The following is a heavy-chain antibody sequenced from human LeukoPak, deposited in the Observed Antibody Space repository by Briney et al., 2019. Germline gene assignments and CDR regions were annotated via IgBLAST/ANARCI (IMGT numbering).Heavy chain of an antibody. CDR2: IYYSGST. Sequence: SETLSLTCAVSGYSISSSSYYWGWIRQPPGKGLEWIGSIYYSGSTYYNPSLKSRVTISVDTSKNQFSLKLRSVTAADTAVYYCARHWGSIAARQADYWGQGTLVTVSS. CDR1: GYSISSSSYY. V-gene: IGHV4-39*01. J-gene: IGHJ4*02. CDR3: ARHWGSIAARQADY. D-gene: IGHD6-6*01.